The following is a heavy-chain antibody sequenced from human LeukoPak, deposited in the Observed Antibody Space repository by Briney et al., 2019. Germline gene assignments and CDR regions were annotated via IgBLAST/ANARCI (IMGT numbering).Heavy chain of an antibody. Sequence: TGGSLRLSCAASGFTFSSYAMSWVRQAPGKGLEWVSAISGSGGSTYYADSVKGRFTISRDNSKNTLYLQMNSLRAEDTAVYYCAKARSSEGWEQDRDYYYMDVWGKGTTVTVSS. CDR3: AKARSSEGWEQDRDYYYMDV. CDR1: GFTFSSYA. V-gene: IGHV3-23*01. CDR2: ISGSGGST. J-gene: IGHJ6*03. D-gene: IGHD1-26*01.